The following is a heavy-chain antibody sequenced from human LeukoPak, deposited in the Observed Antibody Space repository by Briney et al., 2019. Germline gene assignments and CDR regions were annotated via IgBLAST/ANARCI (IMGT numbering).Heavy chain of an antibody. CDR1: GYTFTSYD. CDR2: ISAYNGNT. D-gene: IGHD3-10*01. Sequence: ASVKVSCKASGYTFTSYDISWVRQAPGQGLEWMGWISAYNGNTNYAQKLQGRVTMTTDTSTSTAYMELRSLRSDDTAVYYCARGNHYGSGGYNWFDPWGQGTLVTVSS. V-gene: IGHV1-18*01. J-gene: IGHJ5*02. CDR3: ARGNHYGSGGYNWFDP.